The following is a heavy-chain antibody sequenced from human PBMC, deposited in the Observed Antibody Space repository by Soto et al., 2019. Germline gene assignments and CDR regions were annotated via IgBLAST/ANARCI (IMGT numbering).Heavy chain of an antibody. CDR1: GGSFSGYY. CDR3: ARGLVLWFGELSRRGGYYYYMDV. CDR2: INDSGST. V-gene: IGHV4-34*01. D-gene: IGHD3-10*01. Sequence: QVQLQQWGAGLLKPSETLSLTCAVYGGSFSGYYWSWIRQTPGKGLERIGEINDSGSTNNNPSLKSRVTILVDTPKNQFSLKLSSVTAADTAVYYCARGLVLWFGELSRRGGYYYYMDVWGKGTTVTVSS. J-gene: IGHJ6*03.